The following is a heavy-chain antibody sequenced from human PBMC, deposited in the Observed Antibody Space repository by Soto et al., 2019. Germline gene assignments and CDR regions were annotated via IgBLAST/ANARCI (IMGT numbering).Heavy chain of an antibody. CDR1: GYTFTSYG. J-gene: IGHJ4*02. Sequence: ASVKVSCKASGYTFTSYGISWVRQAPGQGLEWMGWISAYNGNTNYAQKLQGRVTMTTDTSTSTAYMELRSLRSDDPAVYYCAREGRYYYGSGRHKAAFDYWGQGTLVTVSS. CDR2: ISAYNGNT. D-gene: IGHD3-10*01. CDR3: AREGRYYYGSGRHKAAFDY. V-gene: IGHV1-18*01.